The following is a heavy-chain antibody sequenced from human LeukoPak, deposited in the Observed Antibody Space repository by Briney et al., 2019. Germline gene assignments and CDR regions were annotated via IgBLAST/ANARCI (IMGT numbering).Heavy chain of an antibody. Sequence: SETLSLTCTVSGGSISSYYWSWIRQPPGKGLEWIGYIYYSGSTNYNPPLKSRVTISVDTSKNQFSLKLSSVTAADTAVYYCARVGSYGYRYYYYYYGMDVWGQGTTVTVSS. CDR3: ARVGSYGYRYYYYYYGMDV. J-gene: IGHJ6*02. V-gene: IGHV4-59*01. CDR1: GGSISSYY. CDR2: IYYSGST. D-gene: IGHD5-18*01.